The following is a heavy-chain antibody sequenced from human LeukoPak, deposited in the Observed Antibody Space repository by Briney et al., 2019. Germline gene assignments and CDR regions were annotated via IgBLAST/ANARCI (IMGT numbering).Heavy chain of an antibody. Sequence: AGSLRLSCAASGFTFGKYWMLWVRQAPGKGLESVSRINTDGTVTTYADSVKGRFTVSRDNADNTMFLQMNSVRDEDTAVYYCATKQWLAPPPDSWGQGTPVTVSS. CDR2: INTDGTVT. V-gene: IGHV3-74*01. CDR3: ATKQWLAPPPDS. D-gene: IGHD6-19*01. J-gene: IGHJ4*02. CDR1: GFTFGKYW.